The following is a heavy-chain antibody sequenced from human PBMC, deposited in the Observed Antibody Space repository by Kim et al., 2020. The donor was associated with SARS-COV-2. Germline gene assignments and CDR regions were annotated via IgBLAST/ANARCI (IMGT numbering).Heavy chain of an antibody. J-gene: IGHJ6*02. Sequence: SETLSLTCTVSGGSISSYYWSWIRQPPGKGLEWIGYIYYSGSTNYNPSLKSRVTISVDTSKNQFSLKLSSVTAADTAVYYCASSYCSGGSCYPKFYYYYCMDVWGQGTTVTVSS. D-gene: IGHD2-15*01. CDR3: ASSYCSGGSCYPKFYYYYCMDV. CDR1: GGSISSYY. CDR2: IYYSGST. V-gene: IGHV4-59*13.